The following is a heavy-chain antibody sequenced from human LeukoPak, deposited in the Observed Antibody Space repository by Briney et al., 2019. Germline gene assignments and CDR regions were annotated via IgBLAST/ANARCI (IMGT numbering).Heavy chain of an antibody. J-gene: IGHJ4*02. Sequence: SGPALVKPTQTLTLTCTFSGFSLSTSGMCVNWIRQPPGKALEWLSRLDWDDDKYYTRSLKTRITISKETSKNEVVLTMTNMDPVDTATYYCARINGWGSRPFDFWGQGILVTVSS. V-gene: IGHV2-70*11. D-gene: IGHD1-1*01. CDR3: ARINGWGSRPFDF. CDR1: GFSLSTSGMC. CDR2: LDWDDDK.